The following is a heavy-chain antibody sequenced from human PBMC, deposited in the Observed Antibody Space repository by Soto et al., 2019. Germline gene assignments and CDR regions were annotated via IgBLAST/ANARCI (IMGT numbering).Heavy chain of an antibody. Sequence: EVQLVESGGGLVKPGGSLRLSCAGSGFTFSNVWMNWVRQAPGKGLEWVGRSKSKTDGGTTLSAAPVKGRFTSSRDDSRNPLYLQMNSMKIEDTAVYYCPRVLDGSGSTASHWGHGTLVTVSS. J-gene: IGHJ4*01. V-gene: IGHV3-15*07. CDR3: PRVLDGSGSTASH. D-gene: IGHD3-10*01. CDR2: SKSKTDGGTT. CDR1: GFTFSNVW.